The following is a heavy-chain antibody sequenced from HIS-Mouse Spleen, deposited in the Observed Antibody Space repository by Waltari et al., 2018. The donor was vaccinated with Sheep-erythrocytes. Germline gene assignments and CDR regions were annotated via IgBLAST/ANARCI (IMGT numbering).Heavy chain of an antibody. V-gene: IGHV5-51*01. CDR1: GYSFTSYW. J-gene: IGHJ4*02. CDR2: IFPGDSDT. CDR3: ARPRYYYDSSGYYYFDY. D-gene: IGHD3-22*01. Sequence: EVQLVQSGAEVKKPGESLKISCKGSGYSFTSYWIGWVRQMPGKGLEWMGIIFPGDSDTGYSPSFQGQVTISADKSISTAYLQWSSLKASDTAMYYCARPRYYYDSSGYYYFDYWGQGTLVTVSS.